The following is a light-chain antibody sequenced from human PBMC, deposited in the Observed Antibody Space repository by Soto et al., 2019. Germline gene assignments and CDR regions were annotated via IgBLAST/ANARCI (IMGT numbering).Light chain of an antibody. J-gene: IGKJ1*01. CDR2: GAS. CDR3: QQYGSSGT. V-gene: IGKV3-20*01. Sequence: EIVVTQSRGTLSLSPGERATLSCRASQSVRSYLAWYQQKPGQAPRLLIYGASNRATGIPDRFSGSGSGTDFTLTISRLEPEDFAVYYCQQYGSSGTFGQGTKVDI. CDR1: QSVRSY.